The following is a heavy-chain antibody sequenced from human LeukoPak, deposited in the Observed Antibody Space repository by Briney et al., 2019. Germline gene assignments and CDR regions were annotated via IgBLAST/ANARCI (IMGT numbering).Heavy chain of an antibody. D-gene: IGHD3-22*01. V-gene: IGHV3-21*01. CDR1: GFTFSSYA. CDR3: VRPYDTRGYFPDY. J-gene: IGHJ4*02. Sequence: PGGSLRLSCAASGFTFSSYAMNWVRQAPGKGLEWVSSISRGSDHIFYADSMKGRFTISRDNAKNSLYLQMNSLGAEDTAVYYCVRPYDTRGYFPDYWGQGTLVTVSS. CDR2: ISRGSDHI.